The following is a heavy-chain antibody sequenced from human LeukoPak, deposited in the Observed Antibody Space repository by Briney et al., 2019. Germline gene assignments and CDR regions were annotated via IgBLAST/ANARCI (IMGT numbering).Heavy chain of an antibody. D-gene: IGHD7-27*01. CDR1: GFAFSDYS. J-gene: IGHJ4*02. V-gene: IGHV3-21*05. CDR2: TRGSGSGM. CDR3: ARDDNWGFDY. Sequence: GGSLRLSCAASGFAFSDYSMNWVRQAPGKGLEWVTNTRGSGSGMGSGNYYAGAVKGRFTISRDNAKNSLYLQMNSLRAEDTAFYYCARDDNWGFDYWGQGALVTVSS.